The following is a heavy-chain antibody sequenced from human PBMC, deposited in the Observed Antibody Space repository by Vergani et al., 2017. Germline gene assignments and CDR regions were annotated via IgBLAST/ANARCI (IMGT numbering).Heavy chain of an antibody. Sequence: QVQLQESGPGLVKPSQTLSLTCTVSGGSISCGGYYWSWIRQHPGKGLEWIGYIYYSGSTYYNPSLKSRVTISVDTSKNQFSLKLSSVTAADTAVYYCARAISGSSTIYYYGMDVWGQGTTVTVSS. J-gene: IGHJ6*02. D-gene: IGHD2-2*01. V-gene: IGHV4-31*03. CDR3: ARAISGSSTIYYYGMDV. CDR1: GGSISCGGYY. CDR2: IYYSGST.